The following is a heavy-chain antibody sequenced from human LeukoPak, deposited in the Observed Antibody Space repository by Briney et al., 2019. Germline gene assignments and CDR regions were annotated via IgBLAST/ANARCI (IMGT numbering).Heavy chain of an antibody. CDR2: IYYSGST. D-gene: IGHD4-17*01. J-gene: IGHJ4*02. CDR3: ARLRGDYDY. CDR1: GGSISSYY. V-gene: IGHV4-59*08. Sequence: SETLSLTCTVSGGSISSYYWSWIRLPPGKGLEWSGYIYYSGSTSYNPSLKSRVTISVDTSKNQFSLKLSSVTAADTAVYYCARLRGDYDYWGQGTLVTVSS.